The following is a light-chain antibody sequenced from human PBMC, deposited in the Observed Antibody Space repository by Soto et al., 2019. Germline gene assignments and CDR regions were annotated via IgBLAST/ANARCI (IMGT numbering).Light chain of an antibody. J-gene: IGLJ1*01. V-gene: IGLV2-23*01. CDR2: ESF. CDR1: SDDVGSYNL. Sequence: QSALTQPASVSGSPGQSITLSCTGTSDDVGSYNLVSWYQQHPTKAPKLLLYESFKRPSGVSDRFSGSKSRNTATLTISGLEAEDEADHYCSSYAGGTTYVFGTETKGTGL. CDR3: SSYAGGTTYV.